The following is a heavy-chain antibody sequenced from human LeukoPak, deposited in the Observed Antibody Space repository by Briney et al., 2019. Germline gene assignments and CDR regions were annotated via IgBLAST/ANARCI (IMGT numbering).Heavy chain of an antibody. J-gene: IGHJ4*02. CDR3: AKTPPRGILTGYPSEYYFDY. V-gene: IGHV3-23*01. CDR2: ISGSGGST. D-gene: IGHD3-9*01. CDR1: GFTFSSYA. Sequence: GGSLRLSCAASGFTFSSYAMSWVRQAPGKGLEWVSAISGSGGSTYYADSVKGRFTISRDNSENTLYLQMNSLRAEDTAVYYCAKTPPRGILTGYPSEYYFDYWGQGTLVTVSS.